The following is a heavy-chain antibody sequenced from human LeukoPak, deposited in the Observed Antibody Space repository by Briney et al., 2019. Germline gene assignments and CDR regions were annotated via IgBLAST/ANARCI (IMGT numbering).Heavy chain of an antibody. J-gene: IGHJ4*02. CDR2: MHHTGNT. CDR3: AGRNHCSGGTCPFDY. Sequence: PSETLSLTCAVSGYSISSGYYWGWIRQPPGRGLEWIGSMHHTGNTYYGPSLKSRVTISVDTPKNQFSLKLGPVTAADTAVCSCAGRNHCSGGTCPFDYWGQGILVTVSS. V-gene: IGHV4-38-2*01. CDR1: GYSISSGYY. D-gene: IGHD2-15*01.